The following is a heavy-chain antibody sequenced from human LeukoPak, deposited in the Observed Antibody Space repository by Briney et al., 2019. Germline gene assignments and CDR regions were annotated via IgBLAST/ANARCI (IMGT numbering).Heavy chain of an antibody. V-gene: IGHV3-74*01. CDR1: GFTFNSYW. J-gene: IGHJ4*02. CDR3: ARERDGYKSRDFDY. Sequence: GGSLRLSCAASGFTFNSYWMHWVRHAPGKGRVWVSCINNDGSSTSYADSVWGRFTISRDNAKNTLYLQMNSLRAEDTAVYYCARERDGYKSRDFDYWGQGTLVTVSS. CDR2: INNDGSST. D-gene: IGHD5-24*01.